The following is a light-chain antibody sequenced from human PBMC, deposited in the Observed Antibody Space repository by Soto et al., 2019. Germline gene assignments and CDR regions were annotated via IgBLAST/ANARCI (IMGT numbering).Light chain of an antibody. CDR2: DAS. Sequence: DIQMTQSPSTLSASVGDRVTITCRASQSISSWLSWYQQKPGKAPKLLIYDASSLESGVPSRFSGSGSGTEFTLTISRLQPDDLATDYCQQYNSYSPTFGQGTKVEIK. CDR1: QSISSW. CDR3: QQYNSYSPT. V-gene: IGKV1-5*01. J-gene: IGKJ1*01.